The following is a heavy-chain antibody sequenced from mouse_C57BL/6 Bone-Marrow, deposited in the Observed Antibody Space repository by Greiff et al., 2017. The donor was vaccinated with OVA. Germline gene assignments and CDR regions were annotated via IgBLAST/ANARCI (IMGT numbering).Heavy chain of an antibody. CDR3: ASRSSPYWYFDV. J-gene: IGHJ1*03. CDR2: IWSGGST. D-gene: IGHD1-1*01. CDR1: GFSLTRYG. V-gene: IGHV2-2*01. Sequence: VQLQQSGPGLVQPSQSLSITCTVSGFSLTRYGVHWVRQSPGKGLEWLGVIWSGGSTDYNAAFISRLSISKDNSKSQVFFKMNSLQADDTAIYYCASRSSPYWYFDVWGTGTTVTVSS.